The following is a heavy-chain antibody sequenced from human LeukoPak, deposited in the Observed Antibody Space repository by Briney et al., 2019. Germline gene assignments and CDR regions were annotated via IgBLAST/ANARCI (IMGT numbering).Heavy chain of an antibody. V-gene: IGHV3-23*01. J-gene: IGHJ4*02. CDR2: VDNSGRNT. Sequence: GGALRLSCEASGFTFGSYGMGWVRQAPGKGLEWVSGVDNSGRNTYCGDSVKGRFTISRDNSKSTLYLQMNSLRAEDTALYYCVARSGSSPYYYDYWGQGALVTVSS. CDR1: GFTFGSYG. D-gene: IGHD3-10*01. CDR3: VARSGSSPYYYDY.